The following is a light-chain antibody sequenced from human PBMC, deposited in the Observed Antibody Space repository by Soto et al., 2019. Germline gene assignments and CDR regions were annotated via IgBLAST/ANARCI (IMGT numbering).Light chain of an antibody. V-gene: IGKV2-28*01. CDR1: QSLLHSNGRNY. Sequence: DIVMTQSPLTLPVTPGEPASISCRSSQSLLHSNGRNYLDWYLQKPGQSPQLLIYLGSNRASGVPDRFSGSGSGTDFTLKISRVEAEDVGVFYCMQALQIPPTFGGGTKVDIK. CDR2: LGS. CDR3: MQALQIPPT. J-gene: IGKJ4*01.